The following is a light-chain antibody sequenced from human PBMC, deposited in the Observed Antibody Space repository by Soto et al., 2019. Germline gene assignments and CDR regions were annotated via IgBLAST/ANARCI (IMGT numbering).Light chain of an antibody. CDR3: QQSFSTSRP. CDR1: QSISTY. CDR2: AAS. J-gene: IGKJ4*01. V-gene: IGKV1-39*01. Sequence: DIQMTQSPSSLSASVGDRVTITCRARQSISTYLNWYQQKPGKAPKLLIYAASSLQSGVPSRFSSSGSATDFTLTINSLQPEDFTTDYCQQSFSTSRPFGGGTKVDIK.